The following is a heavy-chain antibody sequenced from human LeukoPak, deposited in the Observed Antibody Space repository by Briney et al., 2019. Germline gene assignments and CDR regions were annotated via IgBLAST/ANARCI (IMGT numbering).Heavy chain of an antibody. CDR3: ARIITGTYFDWFDP. V-gene: IGHV4-4*07. CDR2: GHTSGTT. D-gene: IGHD1-7*01. J-gene: IGHJ5*02. CDR1: GVSISGVSISSYY. Sequence: SETLSLTCTVSGVSISGVSISSYYWSWIPQPAVKGLEWIGRGHTSGTTHYSPSLKSRVTMSVDTSKNQFSLRLSSVTAADTAVYYCARIITGTYFDWFDPWGQGTLVTVSS.